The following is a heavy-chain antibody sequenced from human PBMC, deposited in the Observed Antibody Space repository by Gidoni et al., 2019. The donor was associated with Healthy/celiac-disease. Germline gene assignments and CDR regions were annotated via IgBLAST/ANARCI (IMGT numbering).Heavy chain of an antibody. J-gene: IGHJ5*02. CDR2: ISYDGSNK. D-gene: IGHD2-2*01. V-gene: IGHV3-30-3*01. CDR1: GFTFSRYA. CDR3: ARDQHIVVVPAATNWFDP. Sequence: QVQLVESGGGVVQPGRSMRLSCAAPGFTFSRYALHWVRQAPGKGLEWVAVISYDGSNKYYADSVNGRFTISRDNSKNTLYLQMNSLRAEDTAVYYCARDQHIVVVPAATNWFDPWGQGTLVTVSS.